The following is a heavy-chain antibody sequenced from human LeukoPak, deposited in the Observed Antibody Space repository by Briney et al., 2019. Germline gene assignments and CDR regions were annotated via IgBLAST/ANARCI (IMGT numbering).Heavy chain of an antibody. CDR1: GYTFTSYD. Sequence: ASVKVSCKASGYTFTSYDINWVRQATGQGLEWMGWMNPNSGNTGYAQKFQGRVTMTRNTPISTAYMELSSLRSEDTAVYYCARVWGSSWPFDYWGQGTLVTVSS. J-gene: IGHJ4*02. CDR2: MNPNSGNT. D-gene: IGHD6-6*01. CDR3: ARVWGSSWPFDY. V-gene: IGHV1-8*01.